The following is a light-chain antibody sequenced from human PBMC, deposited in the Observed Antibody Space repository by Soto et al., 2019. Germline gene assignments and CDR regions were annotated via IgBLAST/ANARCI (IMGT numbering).Light chain of an antibody. V-gene: IGLV1-51*02. CDR3: GTWDSSLSVVYV. CDR2: ENN. Sequence: QSVLTQPPSVSAAPGQKVTISCSGSSSNIGNNYVSWYQQLQGTAPKLLIYENNKRPSGIPDRFSGSKSGTSATLGITGLQTGDEAEYYCGTWDSSLSVVYVFGTGTKLTVL. CDR1: SSNIGNNY. J-gene: IGLJ1*01.